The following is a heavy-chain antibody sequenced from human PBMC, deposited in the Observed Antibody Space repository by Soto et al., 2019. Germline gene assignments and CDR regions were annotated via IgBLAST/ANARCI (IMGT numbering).Heavy chain of an antibody. CDR3: TTDLNGGGDCYYFDY. V-gene: IGHV3-15*01. Sequence: GGSLRLSCAASGFTFSNAWMSWVRQAPGKGLEWVGRIKSKTDGGRTDYAAPVKGRFTISRDDSKNTLYLKMNSLKTEDTAVYYCTTDLNGGGDCYYFDYWGQGTLVTVSS. CDR1: GFTFSNAW. D-gene: IGHD3-16*01. J-gene: IGHJ4*02. CDR2: IKSKTDGGRT.